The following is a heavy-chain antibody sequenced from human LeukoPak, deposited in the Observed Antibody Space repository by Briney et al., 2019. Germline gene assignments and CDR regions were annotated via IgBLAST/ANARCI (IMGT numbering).Heavy chain of an antibody. CDR1: GFTFSIFG. Sequence: GGSLRLSCAASGFTFSIFGIHWVRQAPGKGLEWVAAISPDGNKEYYTESVKGRFTVSRDNSNNMIYLQINGLRAEDSAVYYCAKINNVDDFWGQGTLVTVSS. D-gene: IGHD1/OR15-1a*01. J-gene: IGHJ4*02. CDR3: AKINNVDDF. CDR2: ISPDGNKE. V-gene: IGHV3-30*18.